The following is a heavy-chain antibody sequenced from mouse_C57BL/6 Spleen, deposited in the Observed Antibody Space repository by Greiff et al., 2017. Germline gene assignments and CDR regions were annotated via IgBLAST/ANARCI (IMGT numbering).Heavy chain of an antibody. CDR3: TGTITNFFDY. CDR2: IRLKSDNYAT. CDR1: GFTFSNYW. Sequence: EVMLVESGGGLVQPGGSMKLSCVASGFTFSNYWMNWVRQSPEKGLEWVAQIRLKSDNYATHYAESVKGRFTISRDDSKSSVYLQMNNLRAEDTGIYYCTGTITNFFDYWGQGTTLTVSS. D-gene: IGHD2-4*01. J-gene: IGHJ2*01. V-gene: IGHV6-3*01.